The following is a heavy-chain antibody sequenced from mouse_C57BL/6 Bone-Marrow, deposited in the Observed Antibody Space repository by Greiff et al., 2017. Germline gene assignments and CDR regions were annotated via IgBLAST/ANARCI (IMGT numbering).Heavy chain of an antibody. CDR2: IYPRSGNT. CDR1: GYTFTSYG. Sequence: VQLQESGAELARPGASVKLSCKASGYTFTSYGISWVKQRTGQGLEWIGEIYPRSGNTYYNEKFKGKATLTADKSSSTAYMELRSLTSEDSAVYFCARESIYYDYDGGGYWGPGTTLTVSS. V-gene: IGHV1-81*01. J-gene: IGHJ2*01. CDR3: ARESIYYDYDGGGY. D-gene: IGHD2-4*01.